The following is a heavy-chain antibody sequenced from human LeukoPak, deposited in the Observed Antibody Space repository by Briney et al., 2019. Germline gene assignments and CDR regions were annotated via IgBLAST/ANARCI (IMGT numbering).Heavy chain of an antibody. D-gene: IGHD3-3*01. CDR1: GFTFGDYA. CDR2: IRSKAYGGTT. Sequence: GGSLRLSCTASGFTFGDYAMSWVRQAPGKGLEWVGFIRSKAYGGTTEYAASVKGRFTISRDDSKSIAYLQMNSLKTEDTAVYYCTRDVALYWSGYHNPLGYYYYYYMDVWGKGTTVTVSS. CDR3: TRDVALYWSGYHNPLGYYYYYYMDV. V-gene: IGHV3-49*04. J-gene: IGHJ6*03.